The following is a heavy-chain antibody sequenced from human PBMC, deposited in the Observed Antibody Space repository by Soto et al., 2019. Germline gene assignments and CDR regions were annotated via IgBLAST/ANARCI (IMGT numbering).Heavy chain of an antibody. CDR1: GFTFSSYA. J-gene: IGHJ6*02. V-gene: IGHV3-30-3*01. D-gene: IGHD1-26*01. CDR2: ISYDGSNK. CDR3: ARDRRELLTYYYYGMDV. Sequence: PGGSLRLSCAASGFTFSSYAMHWVRQAPGKGLEWVAVISYDGSNKYYADSVKGRFTISRDNSKNTLYLQMNSLRAEDTAVYYCARDRRELLTYYYYGMDVWGQGTTVTVSS.